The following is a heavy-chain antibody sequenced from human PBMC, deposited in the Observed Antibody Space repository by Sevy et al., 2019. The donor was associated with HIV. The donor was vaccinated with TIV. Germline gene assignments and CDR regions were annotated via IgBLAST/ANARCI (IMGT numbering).Heavy chain of an antibody. Sequence: GGSLRLSCATSGFTFNSHGMHWVRQAPGKGLEWVSVIQYDGGNKNYADSVKGRFTISRDNSKNTLYLQLTSMRTEDTALYYCVKDPLISLGADLFDDWGQGTLVTVSS. CDR3: VKDPLISLGADLFDD. J-gene: IGHJ4*02. CDR1: GFTFNSHG. CDR2: IQYDGGNK. V-gene: IGHV3-30*02. D-gene: IGHD7-27*01.